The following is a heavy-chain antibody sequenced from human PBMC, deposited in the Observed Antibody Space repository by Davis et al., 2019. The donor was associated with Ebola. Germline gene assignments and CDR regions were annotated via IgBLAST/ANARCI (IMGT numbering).Heavy chain of an antibody. CDR2: IYHSGST. J-gene: IGHJ3*02. CDR3: ARDGNHCSSTSCYVGEAFDI. Sequence: MPGGSLRLSCTVSGGSISSSNWWSWVRQPPGKGLEWIGEIYHSGSTNYNPSLKSRVTISVDKSKNQFSLKLSSVTAADTAVYYCARDGNHCSSTSCYVGEAFDIWGQGTMVTVSS. D-gene: IGHD2-2*01. V-gene: IGHV4-4*02. CDR1: GGSISSSNW.